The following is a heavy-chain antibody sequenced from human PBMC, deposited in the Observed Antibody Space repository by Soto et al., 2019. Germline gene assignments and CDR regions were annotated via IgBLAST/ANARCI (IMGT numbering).Heavy chain of an antibody. CDR3: ARGTAGTGFDI. CDR1: GGSISSSSYY. J-gene: IGHJ3*02. V-gene: IGHV4-39*01. CDR2: IYYSGST. Sequence: SETLSLTCTVSGGSISSSSYYWGWIRQPPGKGLEWIGSIYYSGSTYYNPSLKSRVTISVDTSKNQFSLKLSSVTAEDTGVYYCARGTAGTGFDIWGQGTMVTVSS. D-gene: IGHD6-19*01.